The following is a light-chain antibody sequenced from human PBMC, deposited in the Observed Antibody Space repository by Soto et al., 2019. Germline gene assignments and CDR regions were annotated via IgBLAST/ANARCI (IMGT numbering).Light chain of an antibody. CDR3: LQYDNYWT. Sequence: DIQMTQSPSTLSAFVGDRVSVTCRASQSISTWLAWYQQKPGQAPKLLIYRASSLQSGVPSRFSGSGSGTEFTLTISSLQTDDFAPYYCLQYDNYWTFGQGTKVEIK. V-gene: IGKV1-5*03. CDR1: QSISTW. CDR2: RAS. J-gene: IGKJ1*01.